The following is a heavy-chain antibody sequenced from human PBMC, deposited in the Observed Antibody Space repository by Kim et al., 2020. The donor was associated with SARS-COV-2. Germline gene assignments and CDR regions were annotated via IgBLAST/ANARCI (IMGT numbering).Heavy chain of an antibody. J-gene: IGHJ6*02. V-gene: IGHV3-21*01. CDR3: AREVNIVVVPAAIYDDYYYYGMDV. Sequence: GSLRLSCAASGFTFSSYSMNWVRQAPGKGLEWVSSISSSSSYIYYADSVKGRFTISRDNAKNSLYLQMNSLRAEDTAVYYCAREVNIVVVPAAIYDDYYYYGMDVWGQGTTVTVSS. CDR1: GFTFSSYS. D-gene: IGHD2-2*01. CDR2: ISSSSSYI.